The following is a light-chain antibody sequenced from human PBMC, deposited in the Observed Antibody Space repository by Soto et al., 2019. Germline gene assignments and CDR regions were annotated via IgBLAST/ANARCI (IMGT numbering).Light chain of an antibody. CDR1: QTVSRW. CDR3: QQFHSFPIT. J-gene: IGKJ5*01. V-gene: IGKV1-5*03. Sequence: DIQMTQSPSSLSASVGDRVTSTCRASQTVSRWLAWYQQKPGKAPQLLIEKASTLESGVPSRFSGSGSGTDFTLTINSLQPEDYATYYCQQFHSFPITFGQGTRLEIK. CDR2: KAS.